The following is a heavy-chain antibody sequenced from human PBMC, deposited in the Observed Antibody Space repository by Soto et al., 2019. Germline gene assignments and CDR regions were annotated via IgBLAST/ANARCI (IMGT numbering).Heavy chain of an antibody. J-gene: IGHJ4*02. Sequence: EVQLVESGGGLVQPGRSLRLSCAASGFTFDDYAMHWVRQAPGKGLEWVSGISWNSGSIGYAYSVKGRFTISRDTAKNSLYLQITSLRPEDTALYYCAKDRGRYDYGGYFDYWGQGILVTVSS. CDR1: GFTFDDYA. CDR2: ISWNSGSI. CDR3: AKDRGRYDYGGYFDY. V-gene: IGHV3-9*01. D-gene: IGHD4-17*01.